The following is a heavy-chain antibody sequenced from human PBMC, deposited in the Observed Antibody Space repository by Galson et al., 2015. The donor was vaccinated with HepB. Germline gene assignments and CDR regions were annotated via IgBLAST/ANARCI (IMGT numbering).Heavy chain of an antibody. CDR3: AKDFSWGSYYVDGGSAFDI. CDR2: ISATGGST. V-gene: IGHV3-23*01. D-gene: IGHD1-26*01. Sequence: SLRLSCAASGFTFSNYVMSWVRQAPGKGLEWVSGISATGGSTYYADSVKGRFTISRDNSKNTLYLQMNSLRAEDTAVYYCAKDFSWGSYYVDGGSAFDIWGQGTMVTVSS. J-gene: IGHJ3*02. CDR1: GFTFSNYV.